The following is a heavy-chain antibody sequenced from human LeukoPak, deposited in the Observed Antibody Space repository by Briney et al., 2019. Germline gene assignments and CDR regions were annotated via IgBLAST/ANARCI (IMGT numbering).Heavy chain of an antibody. J-gene: IGHJ6*02. Sequence: ASVKVSCKASGGTFSSYAISWVRQAPGQGLEWMGRIIPILGIANYAQKFQGRVTITADKSTSTAYMELSSLRSEDTAVYYCARGIGYCSGGSCYSPYYYYGMDVWGQGTTVTVSS. CDR2: IIPILGIA. V-gene: IGHV1-69*04. D-gene: IGHD2-15*01. CDR1: GGTFSSYA. CDR3: ARGIGYCSGGSCYSPYYYYGMDV.